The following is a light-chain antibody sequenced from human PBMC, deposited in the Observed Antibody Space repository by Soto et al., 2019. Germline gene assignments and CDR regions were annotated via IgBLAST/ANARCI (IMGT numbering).Light chain of an antibody. Sequence: DIQMTQSPSTLSASVGDRVTITCRASQRISSWLAWYQQKPGKAPKLLIYKASSLESGVPSRFSGSGSGTEFTLTISSLQPDDFATYYCQHYSNYTLTFGGGPKVEMK. CDR3: QHYSNYTLT. CDR1: QRISSW. CDR2: KAS. V-gene: IGKV1-5*03. J-gene: IGKJ4*01.